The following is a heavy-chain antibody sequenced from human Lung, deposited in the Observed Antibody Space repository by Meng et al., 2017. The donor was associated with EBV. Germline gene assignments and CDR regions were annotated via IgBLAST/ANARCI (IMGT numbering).Heavy chain of an antibody. V-gene: IGHV4-34*02. Sequence: QARLQQWGAGLLKPSETLSLSCAFSGGSFRGYYWSWIRQSPERGLEWIGEINHSGHTNYNPSLKSRVTISVDTSKNQFSLNPSSVTAADTAVYYCARGRQIGWQGGDFAYWSQGTPVTVSS. D-gene: IGHD2-15*01. CDR3: ARGRQIGWQGGDFAY. CDR1: GGSFRGYY. CDR2: INHSGHT. J-gene: IGHJ4*02.